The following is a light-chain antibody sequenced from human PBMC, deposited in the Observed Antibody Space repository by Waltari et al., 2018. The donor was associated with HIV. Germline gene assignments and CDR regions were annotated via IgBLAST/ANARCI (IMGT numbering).Light chain of an antibody. CDR2: GAS. V-gene: IGKV1-39*01. Sequence: DIQVTQSQSSLCASLGDRDILTCRATQTIGGHSNWYRQKPGKAPNLLIYGASSLQSLVPSKFSGSGSGTEFILTISSLQPEDFATYFCQQSYSIPRTLGPGTTLQI. J-gene: IGKJ2*02. CDR1: QTIGGH. CDR3: QQSYSIPRT.